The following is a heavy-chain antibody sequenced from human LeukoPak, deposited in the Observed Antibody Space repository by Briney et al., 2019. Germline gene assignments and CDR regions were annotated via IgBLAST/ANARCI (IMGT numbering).Heavy chain of an antibody. V-gene: IGHV3-74*01. Sequence: PEWSPSLCCAASGFTFSSYWMHLVRQAPGKGLWWVSRINSDSSSTSYADSIKGRFTISRDNTKDTLYLQMNSLRGESTAVYYCARDRFPYECSSYTRRAGFDYWGQGTLVTVSS. D-gene: IGHD3-22*01. CDR3: ARDRFPYECSSYTRRAGFDY. CDR2: INSDSSST. CDR1: GFTFSSYW. J-gene: IGHJ4*02.